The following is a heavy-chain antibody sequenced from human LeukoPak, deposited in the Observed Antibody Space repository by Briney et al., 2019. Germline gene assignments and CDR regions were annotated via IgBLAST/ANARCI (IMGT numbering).Heavy chain of an antibody. CDR3: ARQAYSYGHGDRPGFIDY. CDR2: IYYSGST. CDR1: GGSISSSSYY. V-gene: IGHV4-39*01. D-gene: IGHD5-18*01. J-gene: IGHJ4*02. Sequence: PSETLSLTCTVSGGSISSSSYYWGWIRQPPGKGLEWIGSIYYSGSTYYNPSLKSRATISVDTSKNQFSLKLSSVTAADTAVYYCARQAYSYGHGDRPGFIDYWGQGTLVTVSS.